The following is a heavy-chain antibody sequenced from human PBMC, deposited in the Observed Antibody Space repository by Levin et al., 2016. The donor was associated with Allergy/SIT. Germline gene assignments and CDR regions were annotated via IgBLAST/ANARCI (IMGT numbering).Heavy chain of an antibody. V-gene: IGHV1-2*02. D-gene: IGHD2-2*01. J-gene: IGHJ5*02. CDR3: ALHAPLGYCSSTSCYRPGGWFDP. CDR2: INPNSGGT. CDR1: GYTFTGYY. Sequence: ASVKVSCKASGYTFTGYYMHWVRQAPGQGLEWMGWINPNSGGTNYAQKFQGRVTMTRDTSISTAYMELSRLRSDDTAVYYCALHAPLGYCSSTSCYRPGGWFDPWGQGTLVTVSS.